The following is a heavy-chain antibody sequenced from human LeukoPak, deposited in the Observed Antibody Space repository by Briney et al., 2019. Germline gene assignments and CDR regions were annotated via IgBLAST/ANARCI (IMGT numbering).Heavy chain of an antibody. CDR2: INPNSGGT. D-gene: IGHD3-3*01. CDR3: TRQYDFWSGYYRRWFDP. Sequence: ASVKVSCKASGYTFTGYYMHWVRQAPGQGLEWMGWINPNSGGTNYAQKFQGRVTMTRDTSITTAYMELSRLRSDDTAVYYCTRQYDFWSGYYRRWFDPWGQGTLVTVSS. CDR1: GYTFTGYY. J-gene: IGHJ5*02. V-gene: IGHV1-2*02.